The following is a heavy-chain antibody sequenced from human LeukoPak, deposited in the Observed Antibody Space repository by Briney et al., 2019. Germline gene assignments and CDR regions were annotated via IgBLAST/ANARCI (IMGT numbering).Heavy chain of an antibody. D-gene: IGHD3-10*01. CDR3: ARRFSRGNFDY. CDR1: GGSISSGSYY. V-gene: IGHV4-61*02. CDR2: IYTSGST. Sequence: SQTLSLTCTVSGGSISSGSYYWSWIRQPAGKGLEWIGRIYTSGSTYSNPSLKSRITISIDTSKNQFSLNLNSVTAADTAMYYCARRFSRGNFDYWGQGNLVTVSS. J-gene: IGHJ4*02.